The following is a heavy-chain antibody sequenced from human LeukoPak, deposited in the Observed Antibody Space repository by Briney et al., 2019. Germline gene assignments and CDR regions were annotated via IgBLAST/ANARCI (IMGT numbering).Heavy chain of an antibody. D-gene: IGHD2-15*01. V-gene: IGHV4-39*07. Sequence: SETLSLTCTVSGGSISSSSYYWGWIRQPPGKGLEWIGSIYYSGSTYYNPSLKSRVTISVDTSKNQFSLKLSSVTAADTAVYYCARVGRYCSGGSCYEGFDYWGQGTLVTVSS. CDR3: ARVGRYCSGGSCYEGFDY. CDR2: IYYSGST. CDR1: GGSISSSSYY. J-gene: IGHJ4*02.